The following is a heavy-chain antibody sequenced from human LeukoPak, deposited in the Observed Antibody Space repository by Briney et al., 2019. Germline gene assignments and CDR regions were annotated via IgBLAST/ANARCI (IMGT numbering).Heavy chain of an antibody. V-gene: IGHV3-53*01. Sequence: GGSLRPSCAASGFTVSSNYMSWVRQAPGKGLEWVSDIYSGGSTYADSVKGRFTITRDNSKNTLYLQMNSLRAEDTAVYYCARGYSSGWYWFDPWGQGTLVTVSS. J-gene: IGHJ5*02. CDR2: IYSGGST. CDR1: GFTVSSNY. CDR3: ARGYSSGWYWFDP. D-gene: IGHD6-19*01.